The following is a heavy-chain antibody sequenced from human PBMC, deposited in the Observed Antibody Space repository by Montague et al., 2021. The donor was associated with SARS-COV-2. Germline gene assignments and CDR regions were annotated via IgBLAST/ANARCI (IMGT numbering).Heavy chain of an antibody. D-gene: IGHD3-10*01. Sequence: SETLSLTCTVSGGSMSDHYWPWIRQPPGKGLEWLAYIYYSGGINSNASLKSRVTMSVDTSKNQFSLKLTSVTAADTAVYYCAGAVSVRRAVNWFDPWGQGTLVTVSS. CDR3: AGAVSVRRAVNWFDP. CDR2: IYYSGGI. V-gene: IGHV4-59*11. CDR1: GGSMSDHY. J-gene: IGHJ5*02.